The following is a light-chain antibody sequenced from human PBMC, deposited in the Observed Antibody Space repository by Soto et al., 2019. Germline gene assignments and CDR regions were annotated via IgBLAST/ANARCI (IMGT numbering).Light chain of an antibody. Sequence: EIVLPQSQGTLSLSPGESAPLSCRARQSVSSTYLIWYQQKPGQAPRLLIYGASSRATGVPDRFSGGGSGTDFTLTISRLEPEDLAVYYCQHFVNSLTWTFGQGTKVDIK. J-gene: IGKJ1*01. CDR1: QSVSSTY. CDR3: QHFVNSLTWT. V-gene: IGKV3-20*01. CDR2: GAS.